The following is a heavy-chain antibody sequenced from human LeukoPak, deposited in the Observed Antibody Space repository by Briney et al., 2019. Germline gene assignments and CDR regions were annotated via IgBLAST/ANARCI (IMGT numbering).Heavy chain of an antibody. CDR2: ISYDGSNK. CDR3: AKDFEMVLGNWFDP. Sequence: PGGSLRLSCAASGFTFSSYAMHWVRQAPGKGLEWVAVISYDGSNKYCADSVKGRFTISRDNSKNTLYLQMNSLRAEDTAVYYCAKDFEMVLGNWFDPWGQGTLVTVSS. D-gene: IGHD4/OR15-4a*01. CDR1: GFTFSSYA. J-gene: IGHJ5*02. V-gene: IGHV3-30*04.